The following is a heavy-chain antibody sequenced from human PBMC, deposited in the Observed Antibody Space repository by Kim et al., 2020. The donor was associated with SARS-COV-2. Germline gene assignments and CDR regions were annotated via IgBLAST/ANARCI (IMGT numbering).Heavy chain of an antibody. J-gene: IGHJ5*02. CDR1: GGSISSYY. CDR3: ARSMGGVRGVIVVSGPKHIWFDP. V-gene: IGHV4-59*08. CDR2: IYYSGST. D-gene: IGHD3-10*01. Sequence: SETLSLTCTVSGGSISSYYWSWIRQPPGKGLEWIGYIYYSGSTNYNPSLKSRVTISVDTSKNQFSLKLSSVTAADTAVYYCARSMGGVRGVIVVSGPKHIWFDPWGQGTLVTVSS.